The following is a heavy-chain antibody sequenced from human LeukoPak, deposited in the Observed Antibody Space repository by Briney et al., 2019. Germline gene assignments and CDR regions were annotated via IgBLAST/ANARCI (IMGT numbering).Heavy chain of an antibody. V-gene: IGHV3-72*01. CDR3: TRAIVGAGNDL. CDR2: SRDKTESYST. D-gene: IGHD1-26*01. CDR1: GLTFSDHY. J-gene: IGHJ3*01. Sequence: PGGSLRLSCAASGLTFSDHYMDWVRQAPGKGLEWVGRSRDKTESYSTEYAASVKGRFTISRDDSKNSLYLQMHSLRNDDTAVYYCTRAIVGAGNDLWGQGTMVTVSS.